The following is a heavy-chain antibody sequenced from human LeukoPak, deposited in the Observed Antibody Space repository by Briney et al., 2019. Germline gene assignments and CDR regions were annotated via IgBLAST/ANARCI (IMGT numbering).Heavy chain of an antibody. CDR1: GFTFSSYA. Sequence: GGSLRLSCAASGFTFSSYAMNWVRQAPGKGLEWVSAISGSGGSTYYADSVKGRFTISRDNSKNTLYLQMNSLRAEDTAVYYCASWGGAAAGTAFDYWGQGTLVTVSS. CDR2: ISGSGGST. D-gene: IGHD6-13*01. CDR3: ASWGGAAAGTAFDY. J-gene: IGHJ4*02. V-gene: IGHV3-23*01.